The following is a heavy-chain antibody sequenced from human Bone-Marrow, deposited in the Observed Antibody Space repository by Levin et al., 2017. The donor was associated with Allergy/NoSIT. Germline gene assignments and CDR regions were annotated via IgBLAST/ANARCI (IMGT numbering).Heavy chain of an antibody. CDR2: IIKNGDT. V-gene: IGHV3-23*01. Sequence: GESLKISCAASGLSLGNFAMDWVRQAPGKGLEWVSSIIKNGDTYYADSVKGRFTMSSDNAKDTVFLQMNSLRGDDTAVYYCARETLGVSMVVERAWFDPWGQGTQVTVSS. D-gene: IGHD2-2*01. CDR1: GLSLGNFA. CDR3: ARETLGVSMVVERAWFDP. J-gene: IGHJ5*02.